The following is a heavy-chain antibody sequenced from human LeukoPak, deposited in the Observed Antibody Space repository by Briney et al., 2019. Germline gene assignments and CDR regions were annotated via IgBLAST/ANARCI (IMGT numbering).Heavy chain of an antibody. CDR1: GGSISSYY. V-gene: IGHV4-59*01. CDR3: ARSLITMVRGVIIDY. J-gene: IGHJ4*02. CDR2: IYYSGST. Sequence: SGTLSLTCTVSGGSISSYYWSWIRQPPGKGLEWIGYIYYSGSTNYNPSLKSRVTISVDTSKNQFSLKLSSVTAADTAVYYCARSLITMVRGVIIDYWGQGTLVTVSS. D-gene: IGHD3-10*01.